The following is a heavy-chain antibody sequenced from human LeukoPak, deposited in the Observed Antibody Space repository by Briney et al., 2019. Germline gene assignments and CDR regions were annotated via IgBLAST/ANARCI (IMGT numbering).Heavy chain of an antibody. CDR1: GFIFSNYW. CDR2: IKQDGSEK. CDR3: ARALGSGDFDY. V-gene: IGHV3-7*01. D-gene: IGHD7-27*01. Sequence: GGSLRLSCAASGFIFSNYWMSWVRQAPGKGLEWAANIKQDGSEKYYVDSVKGRFTISRDNAKNSLYLQMNSLRAEDTAVYYCARALGSGDFDYWGQGTLVTVSS. J-gene: IGHJ4*02.